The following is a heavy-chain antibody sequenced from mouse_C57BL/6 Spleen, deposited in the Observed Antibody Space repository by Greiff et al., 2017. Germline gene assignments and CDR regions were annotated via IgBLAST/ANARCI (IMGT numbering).Heavy chain of an antibody. CDR1: GYTFTDYE. CDR3: TSRYSNRGDY. J-gene: IGHJ2*01. D-gene: IGHD2-5*01. CDR2: IDPETGGT. Sequence: VQLQQSGAELVRPGASVTLSCKASGYTFTDYEMHWVKQTPVHGLEWIGAIDPETGGTAYNQKFKGKAILTADKSSSTAYMELRSLTSEDSAVYYCTSRYSNRGDYWGQGTTLTVSS. V-gene: IGHV1-15*01.